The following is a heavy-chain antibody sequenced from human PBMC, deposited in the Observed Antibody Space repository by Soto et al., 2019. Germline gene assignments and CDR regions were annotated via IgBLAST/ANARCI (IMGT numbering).Heavy chain of an antibody. J-gene: IGHJ6*02. CDR2: IWYDGSNK. V-gene: IGHV3-33*01. D-gene: IGHD3-10*01. CDR3: ARDPGGSYGLDV. Sequence: QPGGSLRLSCAASGFTFSSYGMHWVRQAPGKGLEWVAVIWYDGSNKYYADSVKGRFTISRDNSKNTLYLQMNSLRAEDTAVYYCARDPGGSYGLDVWGQGTTVTVSS. CDR1: GFTFSSYG.